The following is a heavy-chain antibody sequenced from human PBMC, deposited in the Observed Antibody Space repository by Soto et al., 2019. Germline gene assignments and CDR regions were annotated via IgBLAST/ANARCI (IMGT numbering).Heavy chain of an antibody. CDR2: IYHSGNS. CDR3: ARRWGAGRVDY. D-gene: IGHD1-26*01. J-gene: IGHJ4*02. Sequence: QVQLQESGPGLVKPSGTLSLTCAVSGGSISSSNWWSWVRQHPGKGLEWIGEIYHSGNSNYNPSLKVRVTIAVHQSRRQSSLKVSCVAATDKAVYYCARRWGAGRVDYWGPGTLVTVSS. V-gene: IGHV4-4*02. CDR1: GGSISSSNW.